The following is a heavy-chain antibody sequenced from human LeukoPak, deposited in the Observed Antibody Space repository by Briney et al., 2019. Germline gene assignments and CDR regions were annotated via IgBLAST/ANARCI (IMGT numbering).Heavy chain of an antibody. CDR2: ISYDGSNK. V-gene: IGHV3-30*18. Sequence: GGSLRLSCAASGFTFSNYGMHWVRQAPGKGLEWVAVISYDGSNKYYADSVKGRFTISRDNSKNTLYLQMNSLRAEDTAVYYCAKDPAALRSNPFNWFDPWGQGTLVTASS. D-gene: IGHD1-26*01. CDR3: AKDPAALRSNPFNWFDP. CDR1: GFTFSNYG. J-gene: IGHJ5*02.